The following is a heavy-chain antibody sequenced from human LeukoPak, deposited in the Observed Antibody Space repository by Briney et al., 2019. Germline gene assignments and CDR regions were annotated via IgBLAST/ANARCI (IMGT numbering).Heavy chain of an antibody. CDR3: ASLYYDFWSGYSDY. V-gene: IGHV4-39*01. CDR2: IYYSGST. CDR1: GGSISSSSYY. J-gene: IGHJ4*02. D-gene: IGHD3-3*01. Sequence: SSETLSLTCTVSGGSISSSSYYWGWIRQPRGKGLEWIGSIYYSGSTYYNPSLKSRVTISVDTSKNQFSLKLSSVTAADTAVYYCASLYYDFWSGYSDYWGQGTLVTVSS.